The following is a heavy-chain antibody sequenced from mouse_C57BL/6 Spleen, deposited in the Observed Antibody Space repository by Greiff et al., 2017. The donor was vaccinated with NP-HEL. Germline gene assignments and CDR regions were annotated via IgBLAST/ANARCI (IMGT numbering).Heavy chain of an antibody. CDR1: GYTFTSYW. CDR3: ARPYGSSLGY. J-gene: IGHJ2*01. D-gene: IGHD1-1*01. V-gene: IGHV1-59*01. Sequence: QVQLKQPGAELVRPGTSVKLSCKASGYTFTSYWMHWVKQRPGQGLEWIGVIDPSDSYTNYNQKFKGKATLTVDTSSSTAYMQLSSLTSEDSAVYYCARPYGSSLGYWGQGTTLTVSS. CDR2: IDPSDSYT.